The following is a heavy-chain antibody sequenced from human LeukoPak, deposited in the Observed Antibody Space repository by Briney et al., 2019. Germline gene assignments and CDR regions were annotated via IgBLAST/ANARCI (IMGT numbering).Heavy chain of an antibody. CDR3: ARDEVARLPLDY. D-gene: IGHD6-25*01. CDR1: GFTFSSYS. Sequence: GGSLRLSCAASGFTFSSYSMNWVRQAPGKGLEWVSSISSSNSYIYYADSVKGRFTISRDNAKNSLYLQMNSLRAEDTAVYYCARDEVARLPLDYWGQGTLVTVSS. CDR2: ISSSNSYI. J-gene: IGHJ4*02. V-gene: IGHV3-21*01.